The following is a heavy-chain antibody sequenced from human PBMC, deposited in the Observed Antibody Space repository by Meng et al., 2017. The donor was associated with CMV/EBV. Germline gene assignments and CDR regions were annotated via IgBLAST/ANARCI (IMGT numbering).Heavy chain of an antibody. CDR2: FDPEDSAT. CDR1: LTELS. Sequence: LTELSMHWVRQTPGKGSEWMGGFDPEDSATIYAQKFQGRVTMTEDTSTDTAYMELSSLRSEDTAVYYCATDRGRGCSSTSCSLYYFDYWGQGTLVTVSS. V-gene: IGHV1-24*01. D-gene: IGHD2-2*01. J-gene: IGHJ4*02. CDR3: ATDRGRGCSSTSCSLYYFDY.